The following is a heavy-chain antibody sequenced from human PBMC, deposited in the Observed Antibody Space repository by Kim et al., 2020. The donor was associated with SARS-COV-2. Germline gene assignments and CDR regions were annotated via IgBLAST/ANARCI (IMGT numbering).Heavy chain of an antibody. V-gene: IGHV1-8*01. Sequence: ASVKVSCKASGYTFTSYGINWVRQATGQGLEWMGWMNPNSGNTGYAQKFQGRVTMTRNTSISTAYMELSSLRSEDTAVYYCARGQAAPNWFDPWGQGTLVTVSS. CDR3: ARGQAAPNWFDP. CDR1: GYTFTSYG. D-gene: IGHD6-13*01. J-gene: IGHJ5*02. CDR2: MNPNSGNT.